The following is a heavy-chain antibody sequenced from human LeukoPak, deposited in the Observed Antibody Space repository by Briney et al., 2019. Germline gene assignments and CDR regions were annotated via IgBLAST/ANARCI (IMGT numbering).Heavy chain of an antibody. D-gene: IGHD6-19*01. V-gene: IGHV4-59*02. CDR2: IYYGGST. CDR3: ARGSDSSGWRRFDY. J-gene: IGHJ4*02. Sequence: SETLSLTCTVSGDSVSSYYWSWIRQPPRKGLRWIGYIYYGGSTNYNPSLKSRVTISVDSSKNQFSLRLTSVTAADTALYYCARGSDSSGWRRFDYWGQGILVTVSS. CDR1: GDSVSSYY.